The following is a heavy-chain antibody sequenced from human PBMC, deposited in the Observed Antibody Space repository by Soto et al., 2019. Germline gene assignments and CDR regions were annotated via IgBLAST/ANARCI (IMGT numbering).Heavy chain of an antibody. J-gene: IGHJ3*02. CDR2: INPNGGST. CDR3: AREQGLRPGGGGTEPLDI. CDR1: GYSFTSQY. Sequence: QVQLVQSGAEVKKPGASVKISCEASGYSFTSQYVHWVRQAPGQGLEWMGIINPNGGSTTYAQKFPGRVPMARETSTSTVYMGVGRLASGDPAVYYCAREQGLRPGGGGTEPLDIWGQGTMVTVAS. V-gene: IGHV1-46*03. D-gene: IGHD5-12*01.